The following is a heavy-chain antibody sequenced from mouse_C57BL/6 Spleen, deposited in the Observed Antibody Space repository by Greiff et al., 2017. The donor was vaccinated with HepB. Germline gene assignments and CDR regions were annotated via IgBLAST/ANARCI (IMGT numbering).Heavy chain of an antibody. V-gene: IGHV1-69*01. CDR1: GYTFTSYW. D-gene: IGHD1-1*01. CDR3: ARYYGSSYGGDFDY. CDR2: IDPSDSYT. Sequence: QVQLQQPGAELVMPGASVKLSCKASGYTFTSYWMHWVKQRPGQGLEWIGEIDPSDSYTNYNQKFKGKSTLTVDKSSSTAYMQLSSLTSEDSAVYYCARYYGSSYGGDFDYWGQGTTLTVSS. J-gene: IGHJ2*01.